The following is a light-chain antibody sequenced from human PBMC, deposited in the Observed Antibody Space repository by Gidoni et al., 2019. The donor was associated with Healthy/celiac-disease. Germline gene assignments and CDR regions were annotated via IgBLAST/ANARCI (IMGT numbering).Light chain of an antibody. J-gene: IGLJ1*01. CDR3: SSYTSSSTLYV. Sequence: QSALTQPAPVSGSPGQSITISCTGTSSDVGGYNYVSWYQQHPGKAPKLMIYEVSNRPSGVSNRFSGSKSGNTASLTISGLQAEDEADYYCSSYTSSSTLYVFGTGTKVTGL. V-gene: IGLV2-14*01. CDR2: EVS. CDR1: SSDVGGYNY.